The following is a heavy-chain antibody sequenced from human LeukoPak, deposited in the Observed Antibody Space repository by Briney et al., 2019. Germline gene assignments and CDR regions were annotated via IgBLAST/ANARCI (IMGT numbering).Heavy chain of an antibody. Sequence: SETLSLTCDVYGGSFSGYYWSWIRQPPGKGLQWIGEINHSGSTNYNPSLKSRVTISVDTSKNQFSLKLSSVTAADTAVYYCARGRIYGPGSYYKFWGQGTLVTVSS. CDR3: ARGRIYGPGSYYKF. J-gene: IGHJ4*02. CDR2: INHSGST. CDR1: GGSFSGYY. D-gene: IGHD3-10*01. V-gene: IGHV4-34*01.